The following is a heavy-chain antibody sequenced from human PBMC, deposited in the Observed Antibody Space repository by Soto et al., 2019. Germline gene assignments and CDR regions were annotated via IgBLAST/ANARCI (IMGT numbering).Heavy chain of an antibody. J-gene: IGHJ5*02. CDR1: GDSFTSYG. CDR2: IIAYNGNT. CDR3: ARCVHSGSYYRWFDP. V-gene: IGHV1-18*01. Sequence: GASVKVSCKPSGDSFTSYGISWVRRAPGRGVGGMGWIIAYNGNTNYAQKLQGRVTMTTDTSTSTAYMELRSLSSDDTAVYYCARCVHSGSYYRWFDPWGQGTLVTVSS. D-gene: IGHD1-26*01.